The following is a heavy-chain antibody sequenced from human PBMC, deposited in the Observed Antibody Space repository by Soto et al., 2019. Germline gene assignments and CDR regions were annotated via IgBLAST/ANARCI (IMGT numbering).Heavy chain of an antibody. CDR3: ARGRTVRNYADDSSDYFYFFDY. J-gene: IGHJ4*02. Sequence: PSETLSLTCTVSGDSISTFYWGWMRQSPGKELEWIGYVYYTGSTNYNPSLKSRVTISVDRSKNQSSLKPTSANAADTAVYYCARGRTVRNYADDSSDYFYFFDYWGQGTQVTVSS. CDR1: GDSISTFY. D-gene: IGHD3-22*01. V-gene: IGHV4-59*01. CDR2: VYYTGST.